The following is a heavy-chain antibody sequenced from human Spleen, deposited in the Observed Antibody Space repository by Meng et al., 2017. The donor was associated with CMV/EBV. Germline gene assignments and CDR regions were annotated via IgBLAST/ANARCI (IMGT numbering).Heavy chain of an antibody. V-gene: IGHV3-21*01. CDR2: ISSSSYI. J-gene: IGHJ6*02. D-gene: IGHD2-2*01. CDR1: GVTFASYA. CDR3: ARAVVPAVPGYYGMDV. Sequence: GESLKISCAASGVTFASYAMSWVRQAPGKGLEWVSSISSSSYIYYADSVKGRFTISRDNAKNSLYLQMNSLRAEDTAVYYCARAVVPAVPGYYGMDVWGQGTTVTVSS.